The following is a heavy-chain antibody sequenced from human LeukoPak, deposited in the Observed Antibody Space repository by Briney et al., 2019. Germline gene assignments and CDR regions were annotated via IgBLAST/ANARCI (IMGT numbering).Heavy chain of an antibody. V-gene: IGHV1-2*02. CDR2: INPNTGAI. D-gene: IGHD2-2*01. CDR3: ARVKKLMPEFEF. J-gene: IGHJ4*02. Sequence: ASVKVSCKASGYTFIDFYIHWVRQAPGPALEWMGWINPNTGAIKYSQKFEGRVSMTRDTSITTVYMDLSSLRSDDTALYYCARVKKLMPEFEFWGQGTLVTVSS. CDR1: GYTFIDFY.